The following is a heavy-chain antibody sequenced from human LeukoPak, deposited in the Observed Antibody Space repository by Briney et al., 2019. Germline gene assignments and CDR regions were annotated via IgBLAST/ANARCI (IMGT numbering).Heavy chain of an antibody. CDR2: IKQDGTEK. Sequence: GGSLRLSCAASGFTFGTYWMGWVRHAPGKGMEWVANIKQDGTEKSYVDSVKGRFTISRDNVKHSLYLQMNSLRAEDTALYYCAKDSSFNYGSGSYGIDYWGQGTLVTVSS. CDR3: AKDSSFNYGSGSYGIDY. V-gene: IGHV3-7*03. J-gene: IGHJ4*02. D-gene: IGHD3-10*01. CDR1: GFTFGTYW.